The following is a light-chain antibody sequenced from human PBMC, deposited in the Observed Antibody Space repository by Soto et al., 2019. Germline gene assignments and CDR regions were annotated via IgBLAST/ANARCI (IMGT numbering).Light chain of an antibody. CDR1: QSLNSL. J-gene: IGKJ4*01. Sequence: DIQMTPSPSTLSASVVDRVTITCRASQSLNSLLAWYQQKPGRAPKLLIYDASTLESGVPSRFSGSGSGTEFTLTISSLQTDDFATYYCQKLRMYPSTCGGGTKVDIK. CDR2: DAS. CDR3: QKLRMYPST. V-gene: IGKV1-5*01.